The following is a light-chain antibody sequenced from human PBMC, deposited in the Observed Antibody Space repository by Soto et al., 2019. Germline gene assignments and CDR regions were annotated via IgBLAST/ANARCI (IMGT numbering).Light chain of an antibody. CDR3: QVWDSSSDHYV. CDR2: DGS. J-gene: IGLJ1*01. CDR1: NIGSES. V-gene: IGLV3-21*02. Sequence: SYELTQPPSVSVAPGQTARITCGGNNIGSESVHWYQQKPGQAPVLVVYDGSDRPSGIPERFSGSNSGNTATLTISRVEAGDEADYYCQVWDSSSDHYVFGTGTKVTV.